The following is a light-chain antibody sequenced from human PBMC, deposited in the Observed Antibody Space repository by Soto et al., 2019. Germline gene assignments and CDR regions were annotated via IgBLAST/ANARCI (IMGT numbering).Light chain of an antibody. CDR3: QQSYSTPPEWT. CDR1: QSISSY. CDR2: AAS. V-gene: IGKV1-39*01. J-gene: IGKJ1*01. Sequence: DIQMTQSPSSLSASVGDRVTITCRASQSISSYLNWYQQKPGKAPKLLIYAASSLQSGVPSRFSGSGSGTDFPLTISRLQPEDFATYYCQQSYSTPPEWTFGQGTKVEIK.